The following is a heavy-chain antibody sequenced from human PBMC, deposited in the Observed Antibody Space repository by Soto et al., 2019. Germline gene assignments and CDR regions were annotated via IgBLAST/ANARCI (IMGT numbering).Heavy chain of an antibody. CDR3: ARGGASTWYDWFDP. CDR1: GGSISSFH. Sequence: PSETLSLTCTVSGGSISSFHWSWVRQPPGKGLESIGYISYSGNTNYNPSLKGRVTISVDTSKNQFSLKLNSVTVADTAVYYCARGGASTWYDWFDPWGQGILVTVSS. D-gene: IGHD6-13*01. CDR2: ISYSGNT. J-gene: IGHJ5*02. V-gene: IGHV4-59*12.